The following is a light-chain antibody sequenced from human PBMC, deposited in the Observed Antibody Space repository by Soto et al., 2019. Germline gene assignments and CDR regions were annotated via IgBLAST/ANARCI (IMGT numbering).Light chain of an antibody. J-gene: IGLJ3*02. CDR3: ETWDDNAWV. CDR2: LEGSGSY. CDR1: SGHSGYI. V-gene: IGLV4-60*02. Sequence: QSVLTQSSSASASLGSSVKLTCTLSSGHSGYIIAWHQQQPGKAPRYLMKLEGSGSYTKGIGVPDRFSGSSSGAARYLTISNLQFEDEADYYCETWDDNAWVFGGGTKLTVL.